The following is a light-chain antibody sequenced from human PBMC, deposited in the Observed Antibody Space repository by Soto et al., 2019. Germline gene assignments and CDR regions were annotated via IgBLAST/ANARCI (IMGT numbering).Light chain of an antibody. CDR2: DAS. CDR1: QSVSDY. Sequence: PGERATLSCWAGQSVSDYLAWYQQKPGQPPRLLFFDASNRVTGVPARFSAGGSGTDFTLTISSLEPEDFAVYYCQQRSNWPPITFGQGTRLEI. V-gene: IGKV3-11*01. J-gene: IGKJ5*01. CDR3: QQRSNWPPIT.